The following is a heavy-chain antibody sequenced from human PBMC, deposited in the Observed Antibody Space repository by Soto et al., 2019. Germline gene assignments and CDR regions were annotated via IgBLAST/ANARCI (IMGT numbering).Heavy chain of an antibody. CDR3: ARIRIATNNYKWFDP. J-gene: IGHJ5*02. CDR1: GGSISSGGYY. D-gene: IGHD2-21*01. V-gene: IGHV4-31*03. Sequence: PSETLSLTCTVSGGSISSGGYYWSWIRQHPGRGLEWIGYIYYSGSTYYNPSLKSRVTISVDASKNQFSLKLSSVTAADTAVYYCARIRIATNNYKWFDPWGQGTLVTVSS. CDR2: IYYSGST.